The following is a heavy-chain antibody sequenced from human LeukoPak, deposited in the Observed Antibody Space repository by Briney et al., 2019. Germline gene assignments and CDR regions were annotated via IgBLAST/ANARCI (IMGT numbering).Heavy chain of an antibody. V-gene: IGHV3-9*01. CDR3: AREWAVAGTRFSLDY. CDR2: ISWNSGSI. J-gene: IGHJ4*02. CDR1: GFTFDDYA. D-gene: IGHD6-19*01. Sequence: GGTLRLSCAASGFTFDDYAMHWVRQAPGKGLEWVSDISWNSGSIGYADSVKGRFTISRDNSKNTLYLQMNSLRAEDTAVYYCAREWAVAGTRFSLDYWGQGTLVTVSS.